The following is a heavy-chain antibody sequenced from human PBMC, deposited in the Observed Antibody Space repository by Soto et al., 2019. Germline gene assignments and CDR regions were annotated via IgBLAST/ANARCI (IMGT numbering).Heavy chain of an antibody. D-gene: IGHD6-19*01. V-gene: IGHV1-3*01. CDR2: INVGNGNT. CDR1: GYTFTSYA. J-gene: IGHJ4*02. CDR3: ARVYTSGAPIFDY. Sequence: ASVKVSCKASGYTFTSYAMHWVRQAPGQRLEWMGWINVGNGNTKSSQKFQGRVTITRDTSASTTYMELSSLISEDTAVYYCARVYTSGAPIFDYWGQGTLVTVSS.